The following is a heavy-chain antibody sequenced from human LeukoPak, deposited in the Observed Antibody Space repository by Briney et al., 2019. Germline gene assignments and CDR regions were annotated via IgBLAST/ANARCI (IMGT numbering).Heavy chain of an antibody. Sequence: GASVKVSCKASGGTFSSYAISWVRQAPGQGLEWMGGIIPIFGTANYAQKFQGRVTITADESTSTAYMELSSLRSEDTAVYYCARAAYFSGGYYERFDYWGQGTLVTVSS. CDR2: IIPIFGTA. CDR1: GGTFSSYA. V-gene: IGHV1-69*13. J-gene: IGHJ4*02. CDR3: ARAAYFSGGYYERFDY. D-gene: IGHD1-26*01.